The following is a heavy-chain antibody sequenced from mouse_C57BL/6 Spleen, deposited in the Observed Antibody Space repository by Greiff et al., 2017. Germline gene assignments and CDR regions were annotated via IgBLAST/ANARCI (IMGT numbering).Heavy chain of an antibody. J-gene: IGHJ2*01. V-gene: IGHV2-2*01. Sequence: QVQLQQSGPGLVQPSQSLSITCTVSGFSLTSYGVHWVRQSPGKGLEWLGVIWRGGSTDYNAAFISRLSISKDNSKSQVFFKMNSLQADDTAIYYCAREGYYGVFDYWGQGTTLTVS. CDR2: IWRGGST. CDR3: AREGYYGVFDY. D-gene: IGHD1-1*01. CDR1: GFSLTSYG.